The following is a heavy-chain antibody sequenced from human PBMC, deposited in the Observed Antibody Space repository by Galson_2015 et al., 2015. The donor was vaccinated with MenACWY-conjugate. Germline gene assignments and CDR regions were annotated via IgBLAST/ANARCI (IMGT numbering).Heavy chain of an antibody. CDR3: ARGEGATITRDYWYFDL. J-gene: IGHJ2*01. V-gene: IGHV3-13*05. CDR1: GFTFSSYD. Sequence: SLRLSCAASGFTFSSYDMHWVRQATGKGLEWVSAIGTAGDPYYPGSVKGRFTISRENAKNSLYLQTNSLRAGDTAVYYCARGEGATITRDYWYFDLWGRGTLVTVSS. D-gene: IGHD5-12*01. CDR2: IGTAGDP.